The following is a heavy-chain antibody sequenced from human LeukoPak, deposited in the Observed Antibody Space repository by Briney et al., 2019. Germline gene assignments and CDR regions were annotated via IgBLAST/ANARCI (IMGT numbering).Heavy chain of an antibody. CDR2: MKEDGGEI. V-gene: IGHV3-7*01. J-gene: IGHJ5*02. D-gene: IGHD3-10*01. CDR1: GFPFSNYW. CDR3: ARDRSYSTFDN. Sequence: GGSLRLSCAASGFPFSNYWMSWVRQAPGKGLEWVANMKEDGGEINYVDSVKGRFTISRDNAKNSLYLHMNSLRVDDTAVYYCARDRSYSTFDNWGQGTLVTVSS.